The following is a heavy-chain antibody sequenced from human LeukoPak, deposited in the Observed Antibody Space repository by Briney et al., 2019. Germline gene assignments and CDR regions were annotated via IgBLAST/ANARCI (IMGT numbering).Heavy chain of an antibody. J-gene: IGHJ6*03. CDR1: GASLSGYY. D-gene: IGHD6-13*01. CDR2: INQSGRT. CDR3: ARLGYTKSSNYYYYYLDV. Sequence: SETLLLTCGVSGASLSGYYWNWIRQPPGKGLEWIGEINQSGRTNYNSSLKSRVTISADMSKNQFSLKLSSVTAADTAVYYCARLGYTKSSNYYYYYLDVWGKGTAATVSS. V-gene: IGHV4-34*01.